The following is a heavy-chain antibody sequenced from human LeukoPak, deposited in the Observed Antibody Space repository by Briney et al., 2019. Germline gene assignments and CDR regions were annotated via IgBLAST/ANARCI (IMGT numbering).Heavy chain of an antibody. Sequence: ASVKVSCKASGGTFSSYAISWVRQAPGQGLEWMGGIIPIFGTANYAQKFQGRVTITADESTSTAYMELRGLRSGDTAVYYCASGRAVGLEYYGMDVWGKGTTVTVSS. CDR3: ASGRAVGLEYYGMDV. D-gene: IGHD1-26*01. CDR1: GGTFSSYA. CDR2: IIPIFGTA. J-gene: IGHJ6*04. V-gene: IGHV1-69*13.